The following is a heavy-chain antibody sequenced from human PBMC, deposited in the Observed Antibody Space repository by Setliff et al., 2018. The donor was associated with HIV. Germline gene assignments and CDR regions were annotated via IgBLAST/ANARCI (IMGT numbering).Heavy chain of an antibody. CDR3: ARDRCSGGSCTSSYYYYGMDV. J-gene: IGHJ6*02. CDR2: ISAYNGNT. V-gene: IGHV1-18*01. CDR1: GYTFTSYG. D-gene: IGHD2-15*01. Sequence: ASVKVSCKASGYTFTSYGISWVRQAPGQGLEWMGWISAYNGNTNYAQKLQGRVTMTTDTSTSTAYMELRSLRSDDTAVYYCARDRCSGGSCTSSYYYYGMDVWGQGTTVT.